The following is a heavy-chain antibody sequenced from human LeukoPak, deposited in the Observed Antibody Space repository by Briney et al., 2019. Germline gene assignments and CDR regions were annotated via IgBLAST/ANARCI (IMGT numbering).Heavy chain of an antibody. CDR3: ASARTTAFMDV. V-gene: IGHV4-4*07. D-gene: IGHD2-2*01. J-gene: IGHJ6*04. CDR2: IYTSGST. CDR1: GGSISSYY. Sequence: SETLSLTCTVSGGSISSYYWSWIRQPAGKGLEWIGRIYTSGSTNYNPSLNSRVTMSVDTSKNQFSLKLSPVTAADTAVYYCASARTTAFMDVWGKGTTVTVSS.